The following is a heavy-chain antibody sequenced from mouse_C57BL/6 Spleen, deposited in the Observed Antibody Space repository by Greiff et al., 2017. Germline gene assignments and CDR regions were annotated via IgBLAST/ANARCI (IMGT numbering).Heavy chain of an antibody. CDR3: ARLDYYSNHGYFDV. CDR1: GYAFSSYW. D-gene: IGHD2-5*01. CDR2: IYPGGGDT. J-gene: IGHJ1*03. V-gene: IGHV1-80*01. Sequence: QVQLQQSGAELVKPGASVKISCKASGYAFSSYWMNWVKQRPGKGLEWIGQIYPGGGDTNYNGKFKGKANLTADKSSSTAYMQLSSLTSEDSAVYFCARLDYYSNHGYFDVWGTGTTVTVSS.